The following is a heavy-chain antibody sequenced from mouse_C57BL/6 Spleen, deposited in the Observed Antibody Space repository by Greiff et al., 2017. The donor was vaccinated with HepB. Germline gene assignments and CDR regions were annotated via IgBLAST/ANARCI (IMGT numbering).Heavy chain of an antibody. CDR1: GYTFTSYW. J-gene: IGHJ3*01. V-gene: IGHV1-55*01. Sequence: QVKLQQAGAELVKPGASGKMSCKASGYTFTSYWITWVKQRPGQGLEWIGDIYPGSGSTNYNEKVKSKATLTVDTTSSTAYMQLSSLTSEESAVSYCARDGEFAYWGQGTLVTVSA. CDR3: ARDGEFAY. CDR2: IYPGSGST.